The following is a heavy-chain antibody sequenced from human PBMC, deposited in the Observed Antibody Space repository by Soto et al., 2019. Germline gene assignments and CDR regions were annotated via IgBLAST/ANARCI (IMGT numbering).Heavy chain of an antibody. D-gene: IGHD3-16*01. CDR2: IIPVFDKA. V-gene: IGHV1-69*01. CDR3: ARLRRDWGDAFDL. J-gene: IGHJ3*01. CDR1: GGSFGGSA. Sequence: QVQLVQSGADVKKPGSSVKVSCKTSGGSFGGSAISWVRQAPAQGLEWMGEIIPVFDKANYAQNFQGRLTITADEPTGTVFMQLSILRSEHTATYFCARLRRDWGDAFDLWGLGTFVTVSS.